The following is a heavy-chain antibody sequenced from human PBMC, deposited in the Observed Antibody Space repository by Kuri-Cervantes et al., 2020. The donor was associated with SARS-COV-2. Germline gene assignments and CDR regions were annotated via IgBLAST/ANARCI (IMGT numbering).Heavy chain of an antibody. CDR1: GGTFSNYA. J-gene: IGHJ4*02. V-gene: IGHV1-69*10. CDR3: ARGQDPGTRIFDY. Sequence: SVKVSCKASGGTFSNYAISCVRQAPGQGLEWMGGIITILGIPNYAQNFQGRVTITADKSTSTAYMELSSLRSEDTAVYYCARGQDPGTRIFDYWGQGTLVTVSS. CDR2: IITILGIP. D-gene: IGHD6-13*01.